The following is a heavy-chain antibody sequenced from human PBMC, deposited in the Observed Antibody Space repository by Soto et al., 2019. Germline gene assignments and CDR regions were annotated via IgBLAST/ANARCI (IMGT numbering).Heavy chain of an antibody. CDR2: IYWSGNT. Sequence: QVRLQESGPGLVKPSQTLSLTCRVSGDSTSRGGYYWSWIRQHPGKGLEWIGYIYWSGNTYFNPSLKSRVSISLGTSSNQFSLNLTSLTAADTAVYYCARGAADYGDAFDIWGQGTTVTVSS. CDR3: ARGAADYGDAFDI. J-gene: IGHJ3*02. D-gene: IGHD4-17*01. CDR1: GDSTSRGGYY. V-gene: IGHV4-31*03.